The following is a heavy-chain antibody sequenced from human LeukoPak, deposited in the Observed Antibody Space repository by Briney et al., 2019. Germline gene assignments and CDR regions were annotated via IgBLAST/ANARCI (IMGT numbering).Heavy chain of an antibody. CDR3: ARGSSWLDY. J-gene: IGHJ4*02. D-gene: IGHD6-13*01. CDR2: IYNSEST. CDR1: GDSISSDY. V-gene: IGHV4-59*01. Sequence: SETLSLTCIVSGDSISSDYWSWIRQPPGKGLEWIGYIYNSESTNYNPSLKSRVTISGDTSSKHFSLKVDSVTAADTAVYYCARGSSWLDYWGQGILVTVSS.